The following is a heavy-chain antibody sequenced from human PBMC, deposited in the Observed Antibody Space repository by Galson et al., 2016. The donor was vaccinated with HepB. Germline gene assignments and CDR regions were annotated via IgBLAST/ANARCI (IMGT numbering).Heavy chain of an antibody. Sequence: SLRLSCAASGFTFSGYAMTWVRQAPGKGLEWVSSISGSGGSTYYADSVKGRFTFSRDNSKNMLHLYMNSLRAEDTAVYYCAKGMGYEDTAMVSLAFYFYAMDVWGQGTTVTVSS. D-gene: IGHD5-18*01. CDR2: ISGSGGST. CDR3: AKGMGYEDTAMVSLAFYFYAMDV. V-gene: IGHV3-23*01. CDR1: GFTFSGYA. J-gene: IGHJ6*02.